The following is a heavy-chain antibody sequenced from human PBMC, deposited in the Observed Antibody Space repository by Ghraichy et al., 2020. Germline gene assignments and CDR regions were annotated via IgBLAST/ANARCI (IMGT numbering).Heavy chain of an antibody. J-gene: IGHJ4*02. CDR2: IKSKGDGGTT. CDR3: TTEGTADIVIEPVDC. V-gene: IGHV3-15*01. CDR1: GFTFNNAW. D-gene: IGHD2-2*01. Sequence: GSLRLSCAASGFTFNNAWMSWVRQAPGKGLEWVGRIKSKGDGGTTDYAAPVKGRFTISRDDSENTLYLQMNSLKTEDTAVYYSTTEGTADIVIEPVDCWGQGTLVTVSS.